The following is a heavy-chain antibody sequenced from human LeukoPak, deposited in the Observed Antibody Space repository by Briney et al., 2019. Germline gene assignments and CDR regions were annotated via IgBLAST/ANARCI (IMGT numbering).Heavy chain of an antibody. J-gene: IGHJ4*02. CDR1: GFTFDDYA. D-gene: IGHD5-18*01. Sequence: GGSLRLSCAASGFTFDDYAMHWVRQAPGKGLEWVSGISWNSGSIGYADSVKGRFTISRDNAKNSLYLQMNSLRAEDTAVYYCARRDTAMGAFDYWGQGTLVTVSS. V-gene: IGHV3-9*01. CDR3: ARRDTAMGAFDY. CDR2: ISWNSGSI.